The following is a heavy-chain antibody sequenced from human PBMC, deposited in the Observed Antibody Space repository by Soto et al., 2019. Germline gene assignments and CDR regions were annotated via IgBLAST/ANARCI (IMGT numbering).Heavy chain of an antibody. CDR1: GFTFSSYS. D-gene: IGHD3-10*01. Sequence: EVQLVESGGGLVKPGGSLRLSCAASGFTFSSYSMNWVRQAPGKGLEWVSSISSSSSYIYYADSVKGRFTISRDNARNSLYLQMNSLRAEDTAVYYCARDLGCDYYGSGSYHYYYGMDVWGQGTTVTVSS. CDR2: ISSSSSYI. CDR3: ARDLGCDYYGSGSYHYYYGMDV. V-gene: IGHV3-21*01. J-gene: IGHJ6*02.